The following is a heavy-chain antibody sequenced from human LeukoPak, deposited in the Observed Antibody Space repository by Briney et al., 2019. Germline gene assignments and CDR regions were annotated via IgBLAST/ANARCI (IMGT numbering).Heavy chain of an antibody. Sequence: GESLKISCKGSGYSFTSYWIGWVRQMPGKGLEWMGIIYPGDSDTRYSPSFQGQVTISADKSISTAYLQWSSLKASDTATYYCARQGCSGGSCYFSWFDPWGQGTLVTVSS. CDR3: ARQGCSGGSCYFSWFDP. V-gene: IGHV5-51*01. CDR2: IYPGDSDT. CDR1: GYSFTSYW. D-gene: IGHD2-15*01. J-gene: IGHJ5*02.